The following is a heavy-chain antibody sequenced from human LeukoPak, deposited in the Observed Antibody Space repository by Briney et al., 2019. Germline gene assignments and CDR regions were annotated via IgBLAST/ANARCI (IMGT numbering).Heavy chain of an antibody. CDR1: GFTFRNHG. J-gene: IGHJ4*02. Sequence: GGSLRLSCAASGFTFRNHGMHWVRQAPGKGLEWVSSISSSSSYIYYADSVKGRFTISRDNAKNSLYLQMNSLRAEDTAVYYCARDSSSWYGSGVFDYWGQGTLVTVSS. D-gene: IGHD6-13*01. CDR2: ISSSSSYI. V-gene: IGHV3-21*01. CDR3: ARDSSSWYGSGVFDY.